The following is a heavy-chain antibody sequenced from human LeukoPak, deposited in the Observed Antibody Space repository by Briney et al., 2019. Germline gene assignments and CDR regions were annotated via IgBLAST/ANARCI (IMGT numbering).Heavy chain of an antibody. CDR3: AKDQAHNWNYVRAIDY. CDR1: GFTFSSYG. D-gene: IGHD1-7*01. Sequence: GGPLRLSCAASGFTFSSYGIHWVRQAPGKGLEWVAFIRYDGSNEYYADSVKGRFTISRDNSKSTLFLQMNSLRTEDTAVYYCAKDQAHNWNYVRAIDYWGQGTPVTVSS. V-gene: IGHV3-30*02. CDR2: IRYDGSNE. J-gene: IGHJ4*02.